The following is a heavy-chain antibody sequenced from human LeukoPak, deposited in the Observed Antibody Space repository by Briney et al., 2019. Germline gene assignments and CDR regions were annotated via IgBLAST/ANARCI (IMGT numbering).Heavy chain of an antibody. CDR2: ISGSGGST. CDR3: AKDDYGGNSNY. CDR1: GFTFSSYA. V-gene: IGHV3-23*01. D-gene: IGHD4-23*01. J-gene: IGHJ4*02. Sequence: GGSLRLSCAASGFTFSSYAMSWVCQAPGKGLEWVSAISGSGGSTYYADSVKGRFTISRDNSKNTLYLQMNSLRAEDTAVYYCAKDDYGGNSNYWGQGTLVTVSS.